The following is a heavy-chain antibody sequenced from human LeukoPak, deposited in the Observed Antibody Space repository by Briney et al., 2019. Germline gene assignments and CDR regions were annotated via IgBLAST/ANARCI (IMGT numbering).Heavy chain of an antibody. CDR1: GFTFSSYG. Sequence: PGRSLRLSCAASGFTFSSYGMHWVRQAPGKGLEWVAVISYDGSNKYYADSVKGRFTISRDNSKNTLYLQMNSLRAEDTAVYYCAKDRPTYYYDSSGYSGGGFCDYWGQGTLVTVSS. J-gene: IGHJ4*02. CDR2: ISYDGSNK. V-gene: IGHV3-30*18. D-gene: IGHD3-22*01. CDR3: AKDRPTYYYDSSGYSGGGFCDY.